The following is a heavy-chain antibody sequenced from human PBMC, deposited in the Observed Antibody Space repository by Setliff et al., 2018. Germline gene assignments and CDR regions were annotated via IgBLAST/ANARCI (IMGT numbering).Heavy chain of an antibody. CDR1: GYTFINYE. J-gene: IGHJ4*02. D-gene: IGHD6-19*01. CDR2: MNPNNGNT. Sequence: ASVKVSCKASGYTFINYEINWVRQATGQGLEWMGGMNPNNGNTGYAQKFQGRVTMTRNTSISTAYMELSSLRSEDTAVYYCARDLAVAGYYWGQGTLVTVSS. V-gene: IGHV1-8*02. CDR3: ARDLAVAGYY.